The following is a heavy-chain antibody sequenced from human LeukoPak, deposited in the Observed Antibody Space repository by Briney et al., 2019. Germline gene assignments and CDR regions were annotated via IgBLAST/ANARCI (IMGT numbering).Heavy chain of an antibody. V-gene: IGHV3-23*01. D-gene: IGHD2-21*02. CDR2: ISASVSST. Sequence: PGGSLRLSCAASGFTFSTYAMSWVRQAPGKGLEWVSSISASVSSTYYADSVNGRFTVSRGNSKNTLYLQMNSLRVEDMAIYYCVKDWRRPDQCGGDCLDHWGQGTLVTVTS. J-gene: IGHJ5*02. CDR1: GFTFSTYA. CDR3: VKDWRRPDQCGGDCLDH.